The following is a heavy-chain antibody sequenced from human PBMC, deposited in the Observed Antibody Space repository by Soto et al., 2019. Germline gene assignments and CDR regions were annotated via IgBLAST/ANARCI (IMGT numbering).Heavy chain of an antibody. V-gene: IGHV4-59*08. CDR3: ARHSPPFFYGSGPWDV. D-gene: IGHD3-10*01. CDR2: IYSSGST. Sequence: QVQLQESGPGLVRPSETLSLTCTVSGGSISNSYWSWIRQSPGKGLEWTGYIYSSGSTNYNPSLKSRVTISVDTSKNQFSLKLSSLSAADTAVYYCARHSPPFFYGSGPWDVWGQGTTVTVSS. J-gene: IGHJ6*02. CDR1: GGSISNSY.